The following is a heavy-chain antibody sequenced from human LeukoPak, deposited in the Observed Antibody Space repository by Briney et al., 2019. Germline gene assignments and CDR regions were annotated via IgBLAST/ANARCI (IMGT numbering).Heavy chain of an antibody. CDR1: GFTFSSYW. D-gene: IGHD3-10*01. Sequence: PGGSLRLSCAASGFTFSSYWMSWVRQAPGKGLEWVANIKQDGSEKYYVDSVKGRFTISRDNAKNSLYLQMNSLRAEDTAVYYCAREGAYYYGSNGNWFDPWGQGTLVTVSS. CDR3: AREGAYYYGSNGNWFDP. V-gene: IGHV3-7*01. CDR2: IKQDGSEK. J-gene: IGHJ5*02.